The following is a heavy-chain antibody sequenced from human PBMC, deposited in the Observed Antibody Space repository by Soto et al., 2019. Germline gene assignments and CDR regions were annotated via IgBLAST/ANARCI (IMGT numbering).Heavy chain of an antibody. CDR2: VYYSGST. D-gene: IGHD3-22*01. V-gene: IGHV4-59*01. Sequence: XETLYVTCAVSGFSIRSSYWIWIRQSPGKRLEWIGYVYYSGSTNYNPSLKSRVTISVDTSKNQFSLKLSSVTAADTAVYYCARGYYDSRGQSNTFDIWGQGAMVTVSS. J-gene: IGHJ3*02. CDR1: GFSIRSSY. CDR3: ARGYYDSRGQSNTFDI.